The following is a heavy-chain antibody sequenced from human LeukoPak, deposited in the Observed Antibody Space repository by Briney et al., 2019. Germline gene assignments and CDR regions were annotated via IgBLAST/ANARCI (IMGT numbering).Heavy chain of an antibody. CDR3: ARLNEGQPDY. Sequence: SETLSLTCAVSGGSISSSNFYWGWIRQPPGKGLEWIGSIYYSGSTYYNPSLKSRVTISVDTSKNQFSLKLSSVTAADTAVYYCARLNEGQPDYWGQGTLVTVSS. CDR2: IYYSGST. J-gene: IGHJ4*02. CDR1: GGSISSSNFY. D-gene: IGHD6-13*01. V-gene: IGHV4-39*07.